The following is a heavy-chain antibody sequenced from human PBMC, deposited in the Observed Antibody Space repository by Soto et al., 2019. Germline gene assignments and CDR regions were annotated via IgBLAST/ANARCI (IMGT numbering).Heavy chain of an antibody. CDR3: ASSSQSTVTTFAY. J-gene: IGHJ4*02. CDR1: GGSISSGGYY. D-gene: IGHD4-17*01. Sequence: QVQLQESGPGLVKPSQTLSLTCTVSGGSISSGGYYWSWIRQHPGKGLEWIGYIYYSGSTYYNPSLKSRVTLSVATSKTHFSLKLSSVTAADTAVYYCASSSQSTVTTFAYWGQGTLVTVSS. V-gene: IGHV4-31*03. CDR2: IYYSGST.